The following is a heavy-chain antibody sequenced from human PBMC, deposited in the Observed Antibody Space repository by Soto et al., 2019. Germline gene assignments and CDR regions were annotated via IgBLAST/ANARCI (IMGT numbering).Heavy chain of an antibody. D-gene: IGHD1-1*01. CDR1: GGSISSSSYY. Sequence: SETLSLTCTVSGGSISSSSYYWGWIRQPPGKGLEWIGYIYYSGSTNYNPSLKSRVTISVDTSKNQFSLKLSSVTAADTAVYYCARLNWRNWFDPWGQGTLVTVSS. CDR2: IYYSGST. V-gene: IGHV4-61*05. J-gene: IGHJ5*02. CDR3: ARLNWRNWFDP.